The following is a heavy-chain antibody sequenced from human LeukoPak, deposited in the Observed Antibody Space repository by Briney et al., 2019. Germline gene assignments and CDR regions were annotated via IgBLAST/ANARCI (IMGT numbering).Heavy chain of an antibody. CDR1: GFTFSSYE. CDR2: ISSSGYTI. CDR3: ARGDPPDY. J-gene: IGHJ4*02. Sequence: GGSLRLSCAASGFTFSSYEMNWVRQAPGKGLEWVSYISSSGYTIYYADSVKGRFTIPRDNAQSSLYLQLNSLRAEDTAVYYCARGDPPDYWGQGTLVTVSS. V-gene: IGHV3-48*03.